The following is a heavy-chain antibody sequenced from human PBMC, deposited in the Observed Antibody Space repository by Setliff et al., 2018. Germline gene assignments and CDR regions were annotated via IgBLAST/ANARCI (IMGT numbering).Heavy chain of an antibody. Sequence: GASVKVSCKASGYTFTSYGISWVRQAPGQGLEWMGWISAYNGNTNYAQKLQGRVTMTTDTPTSTAYMELRSLRSDDTAVYYCARDGSLYEKVEAAAGHYYYYYYMDVWGKGTTVTVSS. CDR2: ISAYNGNT. V-gene: IGHV1-18*01. CDR3: ARDGSLYEKVEAAAGHYYYYYYMDV. J-gene: IGHJ6*03. D-gene: IGHD6-13*01. CDR1: GYTFTSYG.